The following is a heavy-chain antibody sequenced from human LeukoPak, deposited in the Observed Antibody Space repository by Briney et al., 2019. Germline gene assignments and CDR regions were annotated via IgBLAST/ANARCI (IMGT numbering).Heavy chain of an antibody. CDR3: ARGFCSSSSCSGTS. V-gene: IGHV3-21*06. D-gene: IGHD2-2*01. Sequence: GGSLRLSCAASGFSFSSYSMKWVRQAPGKGLEWVSSISGSSSSIYYVDLVKGRFTISRDNAKNSLYLQMNSLRAEDTAMYYCARGFCSSSSCSGTSWGQGTLVTVSS. CDR2: ISGSSSSI. CDR1: GFSFSSYS. J-gene: IGHJ5*02.